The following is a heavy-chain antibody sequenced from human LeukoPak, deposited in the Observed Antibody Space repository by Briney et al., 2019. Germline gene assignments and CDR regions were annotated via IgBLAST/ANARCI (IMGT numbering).Heavy chain of an antibody. D-gene: IGHD6-25*01. Sequence: PGGSLRLSCEGSGFTFNTYGMHWVRQTPGKGLEWVAFIRYDGSNTYYADSVKGRFTISRDNSKNTLDLQMNSLRAEDTAVYYCARGLPGHTSALGYWGQGTLVTVSS. CDR2: IRYDGSNT. J-gene: IGHJ4*02. V-gene: IGHV3-30*02. CDR3: ARGLPGHTSALGY. CDR1: GFTFNTYG.